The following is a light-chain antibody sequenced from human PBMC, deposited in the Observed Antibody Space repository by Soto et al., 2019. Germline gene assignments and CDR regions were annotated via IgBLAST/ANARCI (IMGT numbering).Light chain of an antibody. CDR3: CSYAGNNALV. CDR1: SSNVGSYNF. Sequence: QSVLTQPASVSGSRGQSITISCTGTSSNVGSYNFVSWYRQYPGKAPELIIYEVSQRPSTFFNRFSGSKSGNTASLTISGLQSDDEADYYCCSYAGNNALVFGGGIKVTVL. CDR2: EVS. V-gene: IGLV2-23*02. J-gene: IGLJ3*02.